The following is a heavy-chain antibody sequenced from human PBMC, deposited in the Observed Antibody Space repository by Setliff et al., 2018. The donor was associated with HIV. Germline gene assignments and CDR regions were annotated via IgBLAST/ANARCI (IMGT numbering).Heavy chain of an antibody. CDR1: GGSFGDQF. CDR2: IHHGGGT. CDR3: ARRDRAGSDYYYYGMDV. V-gene: IGHV4-34*01. J-gene: IGHJ6*01. Sequence: PSETLSLTCAVYGGSFGDQFWNWIRQSPGKGLEWIWEIHHGGGTKYNPSLKSRVTVSVDMSKNQFSLKLSSVTAADTAVYYCARRDRAGSDYYYYGMDVWGQGTTVTVSS. D-gene: IGHD5-18*01.